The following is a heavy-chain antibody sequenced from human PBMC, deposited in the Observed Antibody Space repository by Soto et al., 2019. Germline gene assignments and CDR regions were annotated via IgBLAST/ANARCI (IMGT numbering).Heavy chain of an antibody. CDR3: ARAMTTVTTLDY. CDR2: IIPIFGTA. CDR1: GGTFSSYA. V-gene: IGHV1-69*13. J-gene: IGHJ4*02. D-gene: IGHD4-17*01. Sequence: ASVKVSCKASGGTFSSYAISWVRQAPGQGLEWMGGIIPIFGTANYAQKFQGRVTITADESTSTAYMELSGLRSADTAVYYCARAMTTVTTLDYWGQGTLVTVSS.